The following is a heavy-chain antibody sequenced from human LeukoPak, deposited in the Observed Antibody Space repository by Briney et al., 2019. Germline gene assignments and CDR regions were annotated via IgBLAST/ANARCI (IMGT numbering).Heavy chain of an antibody. CDR1: GFTFSSYW. Sequence: GGSLRLSYAASGFTFSSYWMSWVRQAPGKGLEWVANIKQDGSEKYYVDSVKGRFTISRDNAKNSLYLQMNSLRAEDTAVYYCARDYGDPYYYFYDMDVWGQGTTVTVSS. D-gene: IGHD4-17*01. CDR2: IKQDGSEK. CDR3: ARDYGDPYYYFYDMDV. J-gene: IGHJ6*02. V-gene: IGHV3-7*01.